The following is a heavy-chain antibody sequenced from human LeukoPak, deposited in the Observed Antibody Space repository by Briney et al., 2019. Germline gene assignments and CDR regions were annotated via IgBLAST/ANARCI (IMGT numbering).Heavy chain of an antibody. D-gene: IGHD6-13*01. CDR2: VDAGNGDT. CDR1: GYTFTSYA. Sequence: ASVKVSCKASGYTFTSYAMHWVRQAPGQRLEWMGWVDAGNGDTKCSQDFQGRVTITRDTSANTTQMDLSTLRSEDTAVYYCARGGIITEAGIWGGLDIWGQGTVVTVSS. V-gene: IGHV1-3*01. J-gene: IGHJ3*02. CDR3: ARGGIITEAGIWGGLDI.